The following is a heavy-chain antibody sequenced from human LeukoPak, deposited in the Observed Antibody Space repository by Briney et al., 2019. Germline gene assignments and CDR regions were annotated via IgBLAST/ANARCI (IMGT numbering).Heavy chain of an antibody. D-gene: IGHD3-22*01. Sequence: ASVKVSCKAPGYTFTSYAMNWVRQAPGQGLEWMGWIDPNSGDTNYAQKFQGRVTVTRDTSISTAYLELSRLRFDDTAVYYCARDFPYYYDSSGRYSWPVGSWGQGTLVTVSS. V-gene: IGHV1-2*02. CDR3: ARDFPYYYDSSGRYSWPVGS. CDR2: IDPNSGDT. CDR1: GYTFTSYA. J-gene: IGHJ5*02.